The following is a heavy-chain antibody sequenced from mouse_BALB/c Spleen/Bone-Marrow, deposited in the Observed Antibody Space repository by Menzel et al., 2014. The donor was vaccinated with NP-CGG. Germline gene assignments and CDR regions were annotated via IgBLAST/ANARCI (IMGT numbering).Heavy chain of an antibody. D-gene: IGHD2-14*01. CDR2: IDPANGNT. V-gene: IGHV14-3*02. Sequence: VQLQQSGAEPVKPGASVKLSCTASGFNIKDTYMHWVKQRPKQGLEWIGRIDPANGNTKYDPKFQGKATMTADTSSNTAYLQLSSLTSEDTAVYYCARYRLGTYFDYWGQGTTLTVSS. CDR1: GFNIKDTY. J-gene: IGHJ2*01. CDR3: ARYRLGTYFDY.